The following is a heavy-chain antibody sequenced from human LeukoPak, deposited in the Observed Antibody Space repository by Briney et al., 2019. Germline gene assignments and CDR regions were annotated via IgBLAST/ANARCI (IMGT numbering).Heavy chain of an antibody. CDR3: AKVYYYGSRSYDC. Sequence: GGSLRLSCAASGFTFSSYGMHWVRQAPGKGLEWVAVIWYDGSNKYYADSVKGRFTISRDNSKNTLYLQMNSLRAEDTAVYYCAKVYYYGSRSYDCWGQGTLVTVSS. J-gene: IGHJ4*02. D-gene: IGHD3-10*01. V-gene: IGHV3-33*06. CDR2: IWYDGSNK. CDR1: GFTFSSYG.